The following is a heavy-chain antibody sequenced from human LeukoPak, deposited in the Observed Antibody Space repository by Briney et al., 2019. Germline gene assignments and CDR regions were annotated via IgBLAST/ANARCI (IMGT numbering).Heavy chain of an antibody. J-gene: IGHJ5*02. CDR2: IYTSGST. Sequence: SETLSLTCTVSGGSISSGSYYWSWIRQPAGTGLEWIGRIYTSGSTNYNPSLKSRVTISVDTSKNQFSLKLSSVTAADTAVYYCARDLGYANWFDPWGQGTLVTVSS. CDR3: ARDLGYANWFDP. V-gene: IGHV4-61*02. D-gene: IGHD5-12*01. CDR1: GGSISSGSYY.